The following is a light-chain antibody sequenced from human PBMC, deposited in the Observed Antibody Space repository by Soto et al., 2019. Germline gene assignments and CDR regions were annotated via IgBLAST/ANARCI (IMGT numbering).Light chain of an antibody. CDR1: QSVLYSSNNKNY. CDR2: WAS. J-gene: IGKJ4*01. Sequence: ILMTQSPASLSVSLGARATHNCKSSQSVLYSSNNKNYLAWYQQKPGQPPKPLIYWASTRESGVPDRFSGSGSGTDFTLTISSLQAEDVAVYYCQQYYSTPPTFGGGTKVDI. CDR3: QQYYSTPPT. V-gene: IGKV4-1*01.